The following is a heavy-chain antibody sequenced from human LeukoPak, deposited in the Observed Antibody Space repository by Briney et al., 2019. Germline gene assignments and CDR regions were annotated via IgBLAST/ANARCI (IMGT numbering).Heavy chain of an antibody. CDR1: GITFSDVW. V-gene: IGHV3-15*01. D-gene: IGHD3-3*02. CDR2: IHTNFDGGVI. Sequence: GGSLRLSCVVSGITFSDVWMSWVRQAPGKGLEWVGRIHTNFDGGVIDYAAPVQGRFTISRDDSKNTLYLQMNYLKTEDTAMYYCTVRSSIWGQGTQVTVSS. J-gene: IGHJ4*02. CDR3: TVRSSI.